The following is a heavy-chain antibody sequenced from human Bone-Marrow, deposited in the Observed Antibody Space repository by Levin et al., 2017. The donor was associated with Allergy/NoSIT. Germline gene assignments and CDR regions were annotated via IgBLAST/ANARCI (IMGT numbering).Heavy chain of an antibody. CDR1: GGSFSGYY. V-gene: IGHV4-34*01. Sequence: SETLSLTCAVYGGSFSGYYWSWIRQPPGKGLEWIGEINHSGSTNYNPSLKSRVTISVDTSKNQFSLKLSSVTAADTAVYYCARSPLIYSSGWYRGAFDYWGQGTLVTVSS. D-gene: IGHD6-19*01. CDR2: INHSGST. CDR3: ARSPLIYSSGWYRGAFDY. J-gene: IGHJ4*02.